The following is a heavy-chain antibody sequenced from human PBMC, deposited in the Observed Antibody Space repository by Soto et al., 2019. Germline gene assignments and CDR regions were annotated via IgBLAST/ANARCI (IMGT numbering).Heavy chain of an antibody. Sequence: PSETLSLTCTVSGGSISSYYWSWIRQPPGEGLEWIGYIYYSGSTNYNPSLKSRVTISVDTSKNQFSLKLSSVTAADTAVYYCARAGGSSDNYYYYGMDVWGQGTTVTVSS. CDR2: IYYSGST. J-gene: IGHJ6*02. CDR3: ARAGGSSDNYYYYGMDV. V-gene: IGHV4-59*01. CDR1: GGSISSYY. D-gene: IGHD2-2*01.